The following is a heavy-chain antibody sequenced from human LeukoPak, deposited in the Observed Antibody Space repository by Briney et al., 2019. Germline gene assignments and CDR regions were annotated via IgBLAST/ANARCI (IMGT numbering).Heavy chain of an antibody. CDR3: AKVTSTTRRHDAFDI. CDR1: GYTFTGYY. V-gene: IGHV1-2*02. J-gene: IGHJ3*02. D-gene: IGHD1-1*01. CDR2: INPNSGGT. Sequence: GASVKVSCKASGYTFTGYYMHWVRQAPVQGLEWMGWINPNSGGTNYAQKLQGRVTMTTDTSTSTAYMELSRLRSDDTAVYYCAKVTSTTRRHDAFDIWGQGTMVTVSS.